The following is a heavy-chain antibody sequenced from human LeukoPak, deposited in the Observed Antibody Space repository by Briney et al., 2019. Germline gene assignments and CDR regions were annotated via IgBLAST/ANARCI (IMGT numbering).Heavy chain of an antibody. Sequence: PSETLSLTCTVSGGSISSYYWSWIRQPPGKGLEWIGYIYYSGSTNYNPSLKSRVTISVDTSKHQFSLKLSSVTAADTAVYYCARVCGGDCYSDAFDIWGQGTMVTVSS. CDR2: IYYSGST. CDR1: GGSISSYY. CDR3: ARVCGGDCYSDAFDI. V-gene: IGHV4-59*01. J-gene: IGHJ3*02. D-gene: IGHD2-21*02.